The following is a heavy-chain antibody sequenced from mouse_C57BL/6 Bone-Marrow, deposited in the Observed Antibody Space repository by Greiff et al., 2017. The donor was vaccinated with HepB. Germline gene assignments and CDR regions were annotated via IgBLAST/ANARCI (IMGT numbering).Heavy chain of an antibody. V-gene: IGHV1-82*01. CDR3: ARHYSNYVGFAY. Sequence: QVHVKQSGPELVKPGASVKISCKASGYAFSSSWMNWVKQRPGKGLEWIGRIYPGDGDTNYNGKFKGKATLTADKSSSTAYMQLSSLTSEDSAVYFCARHYSNYVGFAYWGQGTLVTVSA. CDR2: IYPGDGDT. J-gene: IGHJ3*01. D-gene: IGHD2-5*01. CDR1: GYAFSSSW.